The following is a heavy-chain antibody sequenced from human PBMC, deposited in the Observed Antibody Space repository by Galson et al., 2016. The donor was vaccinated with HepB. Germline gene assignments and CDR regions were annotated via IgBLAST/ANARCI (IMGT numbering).Heavy chain of an antibody. J-gene: IGHJ4*02. CDR1: GYTFTGYY. D-gene: IGHD3-10*01. CDR3: ARRGAGVTGHFDL. V-gene: IGHV1-69*13. Sequence: SVKVSCKASGYTFTGYYMHWLRQAPGRGPEWMGGFSPLFDTTNYARKFQGRLTITADGSGSTVQMDLISLTSDDTAIYYCARRGAGVTGHFDLWGQGTPVTVSS. CDR2: FSPLFDTT.